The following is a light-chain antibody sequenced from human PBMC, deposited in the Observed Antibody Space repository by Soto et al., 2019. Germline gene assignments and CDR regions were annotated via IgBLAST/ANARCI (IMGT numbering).Light chain of an antibody. V-gene: IGKV1-39*01. Sequence: DIQMTQSPSSLSASVGDRVTITCRASQSISSYLNWYQQKPGKAPKLLIYAASSLQSGVPSRFSGSGSGTEFTLTISSLQPDDFATYYCQHYNSCSEAFGQGTKVDIK. CDR3: QHYNSCSEA. CDR2: AAS. CDR1: QSISSY. J-gene: IGKJ1*01.